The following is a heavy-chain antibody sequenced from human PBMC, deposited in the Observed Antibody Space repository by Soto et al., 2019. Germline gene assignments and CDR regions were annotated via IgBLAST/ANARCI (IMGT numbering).Heavy chain of an antibody. Sequence: VQLVESGGGLVQPGEPLRLSCTASGLTFSISWMTWVRQAPGEGLEWVSNINPAGNVQQYADSVKERFTISKDNAKNSLVLQMSVLRGEDTSLYSGATANTPDAFDMWGQGTMVTVSS. CDR3: ATANTPDAFDM. J-gene: IGHJ3*02. V-gene: IGHV3-7*01. CDR2: INPAGNVQ. CDR1: GLTFSISW.